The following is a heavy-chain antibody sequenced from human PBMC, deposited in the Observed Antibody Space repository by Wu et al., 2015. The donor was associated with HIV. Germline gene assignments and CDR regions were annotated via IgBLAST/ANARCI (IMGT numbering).Heavy chain of an antibody. CDR2: IIPIFDTP. J-gene: IGHJ4*02. CDR1: GGTFTNYA. D-gene: IGHD4-23*01. V-gene: IGHV1-69*05. CDR3: ARDVVKIGGAILDY. Sequence: QVQLVQSGAEVKKPGSSVKVSCMASGGTFTNYAISWVRQAPGQGLEWMGGIIPIFDTPVYAQKFQGRVTITTDESTNTAYMELSSLRSEDTALYYCARDVVKIGGAILDYWGQGTLVTVSS.